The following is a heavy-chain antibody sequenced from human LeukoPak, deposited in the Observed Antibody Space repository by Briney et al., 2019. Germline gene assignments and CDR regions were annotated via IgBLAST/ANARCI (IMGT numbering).Heavy chain of an antibody. V-gene: IGHV3-21*04. J-gene: IGHJ4*02. Sequence: GGSLRLSCAASGFTFSSYSMNWVRQAPGKGLEWVSSIGSSSSYIYYADSVKGRFTISRDNAKNTLYLQMNSLRAEDTAVYYCATNSGSYFYFDYWGQGTLVTVSS. CDR1: GFTFSSYS. CDR2: IGSSSSYI. CDR3: ATNSGSYFYFDY. D-gene: IGHD1-26*01.